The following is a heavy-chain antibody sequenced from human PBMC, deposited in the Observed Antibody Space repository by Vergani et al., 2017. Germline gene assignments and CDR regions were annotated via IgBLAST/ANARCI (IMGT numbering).Heavy chain of an antibody. V-gene: IGHV3-11*01. CDR2: ISPGASTV. Sequence: LEESGGGSVKPGGSLRLSCAASGFKFSDHYMSWIRQAPGKGLEWVSHISPGASTVSYTDSVTGRFTVSRDNDNTSLTLDMPTLRVEDTAVYYCAKDPGITTTRHYYAMDVWGQGTTVTVSS. CDR3: AKDPGITTTRHYYAMDV. J-gene: IGHJ6*02. CDR1: GFKFSDHY. D-gene: IGHD1-14*01.